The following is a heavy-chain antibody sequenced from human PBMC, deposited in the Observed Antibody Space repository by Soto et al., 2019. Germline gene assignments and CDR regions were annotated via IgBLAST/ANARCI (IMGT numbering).Heavy chain of an antibody. CDR1: GGTFSSYA. J-gene: IGHJ5*02. D-gene: IGHD3-3*01. V-gene: IGHV1-69*12. CDR2: IIPIFGTA. Sequence: QVQLVQSGAEVKKPGSSVKVSCKASGGTFSSYAISWVRQAPGQGLEWMGGIIPIFGTANYAQKFQGRVTITADESTSTVYMELSSLRSEDTAVYYCARSDSEWVRGYNWFDPWGQGTLVTVSS. CDR3: ARSDSEWVRGYNWFDP.